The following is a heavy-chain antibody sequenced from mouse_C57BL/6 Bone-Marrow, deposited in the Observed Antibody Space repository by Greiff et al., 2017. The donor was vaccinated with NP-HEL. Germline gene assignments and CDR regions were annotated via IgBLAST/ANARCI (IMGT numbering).Heavy chain of an antibody. CDR2: INPSSGYT. V-gene: IGHV1-4*01. J-gene: IGHJ3*01. CDR1: GYTFTSYT. Sequence: VKVVESGAELARPGASVKMSCKASGYTFTSYTMHWVKQRPGQGLEWIGYINPSSGYTKYNQKFKDKATLTADKSSSTAYMQLSSLTSEDSAVYYCARGDGFAYWGQGTLVTVSA. CDR3: ARGDGFAY. D-gene: IGHD3-3*01.